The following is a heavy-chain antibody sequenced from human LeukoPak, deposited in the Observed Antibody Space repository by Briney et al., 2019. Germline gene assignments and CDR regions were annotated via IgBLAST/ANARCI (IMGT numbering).Heavy chain of an antibody. Sequence: GXLRLSFAASGFTFYDYAMHWVRQAPGKGMEWVSLIIGDGGSTYYSDSVKGRFTISRDNSKNSLYLQMNSLRTEDTALYYCVQAMFWGQGTMVTVSS. CDR3: VQAMF. CDR1: GFTFYDYA. J-gene: IGHJ3*01. V-gene: IGHV3-43*02. CDR2: IIGDGGST.